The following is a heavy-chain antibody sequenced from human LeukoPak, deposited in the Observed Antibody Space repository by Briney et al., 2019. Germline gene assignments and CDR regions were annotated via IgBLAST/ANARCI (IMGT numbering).Heavy chain of an antibody. CDR3: ARAPGPEGFDP. V-gene: IGHV4-59*01. CDR2: IYYSGST. J-gene: IGHJ5*02. CDR1: GGSISSYY. Sequence: SETLSLTCTVSGGSISSYYWTWIRQPPGKGLEWIGHIYYSGSTNYNPSLKSPVTISIETSKNQFSLRMSSVTAADTAVYYCARAPGPEGFDPWGQGTLVTVSS.